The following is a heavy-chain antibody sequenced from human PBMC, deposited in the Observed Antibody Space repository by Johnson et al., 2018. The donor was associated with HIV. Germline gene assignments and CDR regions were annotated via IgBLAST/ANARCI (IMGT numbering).Heavy chain of an antibody. J-gene: IGHJ3*02. CDR2: INWNGAST. CDR1: KFIFDDYG. V-gene: IGHV3-20*04. Sequence: DVQLVESGGGVVQPGRSLRLSCAASKFIFDDYGMSWVRQAPGKGLEWVSGINWNGASTGYADSVKGRFTISRDNAKNSLYLQMNSLRAEDTALYYCARGSSEGAFDIWGQGTMVTVSS. CDR3: ARGSSEGAFDI. D-gene: IGHD6-19*01.